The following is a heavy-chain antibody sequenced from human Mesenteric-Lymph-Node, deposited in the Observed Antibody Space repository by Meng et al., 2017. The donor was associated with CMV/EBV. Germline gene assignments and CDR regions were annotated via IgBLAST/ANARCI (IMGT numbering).Heavy chain of an antibody. J-gene: IGHJ3*02. D-gene: IGHD3-3*01. V-gene: IGHV3-30*02. CDR1: GFTFSSYG. Sequence: GGSLRLSCAASGFTFSSYGMHWVRQAPGKGLEWVAFIRYAGSNKYYADSVKGRFTISRDNSKNTLYLQMNSLRAEDTAVYYCAKTQNVLRFLEWLSAGAFEIWGQGTMVTVSS. CDR2: IRYAGSNK. CDR3: AKTQNVLRFLEWLSAGAFEI.